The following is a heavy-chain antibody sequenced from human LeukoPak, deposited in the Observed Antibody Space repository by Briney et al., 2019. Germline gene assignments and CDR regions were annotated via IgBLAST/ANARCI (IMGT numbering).Heavy chain of an antibody. CDR2: IYYSGST. Sequence: SETLSLTCTVSGGSISSYYWSWIRQPPGKGLEWIGYIYYSGSTYYNPSLKSRVTISVDTSKNQFSLKLSSVTAADTAVYYCARSPQLSSSSWFDPWGQGTVVTVSS. V-gene: IGHV4-59*01. J-gene: IGHJ5*02. CDR1: GGSISSYY. D-gene: IGHD6-6*01. CDR3: ARSPQLSSSSWFDP.